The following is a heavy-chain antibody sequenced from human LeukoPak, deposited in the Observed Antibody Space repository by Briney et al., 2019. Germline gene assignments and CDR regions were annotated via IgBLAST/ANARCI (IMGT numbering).Heavy chain of an antibody. CDR3: ARARVIPASFDD. J-gene: IGHJ4*02. V-gene: IGHV4-61*02. Sequence: SQTLSLTCTVSGGSITLGSYYWTWIRQPAGKGLEWIGRIYTSGRTFYNPSLKSRVTISMDTSMNQFSLRLNSVTAADTAVYYCARARVIPASFDDWGQGALVTVSS. CDR2: IYTSGRT. D-gene: IGHD3-16*02. CDR1: GGSITLGSYY.